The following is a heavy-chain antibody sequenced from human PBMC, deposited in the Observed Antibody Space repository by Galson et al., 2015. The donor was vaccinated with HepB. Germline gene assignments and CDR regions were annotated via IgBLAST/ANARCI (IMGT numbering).Heavy chain of an antibody. V-gene: IGHV1-69*02. J-gene: IGHJ4*02. Sequence: SVKVSCKASGGTFSSYTISWVRQAPGQGLEWMGRIIPVLGIANYAQKFQGRVTITADKSTSTAYMELSSLRSEDTAVYYCARGDGGYWYYFDYWGQGTLVTVSS. D-gene: IGHD3-22*01. CDR3: ARGDGGYWYYFDY. CDR2: IIPVLGIA. CDR1: GGTFSSYT.